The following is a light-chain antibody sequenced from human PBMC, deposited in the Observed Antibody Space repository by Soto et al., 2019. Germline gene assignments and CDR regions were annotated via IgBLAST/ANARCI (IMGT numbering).Light chain of an antibody. J-gene: IGKJ1*01. Sequence: DIQMTQSPSTLSASVGDRVTITCRASQSISIWVAWYQQKPGKTPKIVINKASSLESGVPSRFSGSGSGTELTLTISSLQPDDFASYDCQQYNSYSRTWTFGQGTKVEIK. CDR3: QQYNSYSRTWT. CDR2: KAS. V-gene: IGKV1-5*03. CDR1: QSISIW.